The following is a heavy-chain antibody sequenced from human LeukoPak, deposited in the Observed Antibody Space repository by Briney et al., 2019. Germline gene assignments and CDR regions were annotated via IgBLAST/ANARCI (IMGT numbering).Heavy chain of an antibody. CDR3: ARDVCSSTGCYRAYYYGMDV. J-gene: IGHJ6*04. CDR2: IYYSGST. D-gene: IGHD2-2*01. V-gene: IGHV4-61*01. Sequence: PSETLSLTCTVSGGSVSSGSYYWSWIRQPPGKGLEWIGYIYYSGSTNYNPSLKSRVTISVDTSKNQFSLKLSSVTAADTAVYYCARDVCSSTGCYRAYYYGMDVWGKGTTVTVSS. CDR1: GGSVSSGSYY.